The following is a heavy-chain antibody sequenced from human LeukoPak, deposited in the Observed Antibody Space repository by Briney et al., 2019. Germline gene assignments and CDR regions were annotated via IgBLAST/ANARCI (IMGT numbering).Heavy chain of an antibody. CDR1: GGSFSGYY. J-gene: IGHJ5*02. CDR3: ARGRVVVVVAAKGPNWFDP. V-gene: IGHV4-34*01. CDR2: INHSGST. D-gene: IGHD2-15*01. Sequence: SETPSLTCAVYGGSFSGYYWSWIRQPPGKGLEWIGEINHSGSTNYNPSLKSRVTISVDTSKNQSSLKLSSVTAADTAVYYCARGRVVVVVAAKGPNWFDPWGQGTLVTVSS.